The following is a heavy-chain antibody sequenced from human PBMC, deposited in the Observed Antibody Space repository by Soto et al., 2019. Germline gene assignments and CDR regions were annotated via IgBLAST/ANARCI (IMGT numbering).Heavy chain of an antibody. D-gene: IGHD5-12*01. CDR3: ARKEIEGGWMAFDI. V-gene: IGHV4-31*03. CDR1: GGSISSGGYY. CDR2: IYYSGST. J-gene: IGHJ3*02. Sequence: SETLSLTCTVSGGSISSGGYYWSWIRQHPGKGLEWIGYIYYSGSTYYNPSLKSRVTILVDTSKNQFSLKLSSVTAADTAVYYCARKEIEGGWMAFDIWGQGTMVTVSS.